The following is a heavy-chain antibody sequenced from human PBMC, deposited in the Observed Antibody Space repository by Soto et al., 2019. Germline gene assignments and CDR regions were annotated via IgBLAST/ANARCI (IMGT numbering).Heavy chain of an antibody. V-gene: IGHV2-5*02. J-gene: IGHJ5*02. Sequence: QITLKESGPTLVKPTQTLTLTCTFSGFSLSTSGVGVGWIRQPPGKALEWLALIYWDDDKRYSPSLKSRLTSAKASPNSQAVLTMANMAPVVTASYYCALLVSPFGTRVWFDPWGQGTLVTVSS. CDR2: IYWDDDK. CDR3: ALLVSPFGTRVWFDP. CDR1: GFSLSTSGVG. D-gene: IGHD3-10*01.